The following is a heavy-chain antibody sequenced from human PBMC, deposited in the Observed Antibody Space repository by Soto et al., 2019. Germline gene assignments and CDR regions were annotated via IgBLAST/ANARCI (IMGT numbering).Heavy chain of an antibody. V-gene: IGHV4-31*03. CDR1: GGSISSGGYY. CDR2: IYYSGST. J-gene: IGHJ4*02. Sequence: PSETLSLTCTVSGGSISSGGYYWSWIRQHPGKGLEWIGYIYYSGSTYYNPSLKSRVTISVDTSKNQFSPKLSSVTAADTAVYYCARAAAYDILTGPHLYYFDYWGQGTLVTVSS. D-gene: IGHD3-9*01. CDR3: ARAAAYDILTGPHLYYFDY.